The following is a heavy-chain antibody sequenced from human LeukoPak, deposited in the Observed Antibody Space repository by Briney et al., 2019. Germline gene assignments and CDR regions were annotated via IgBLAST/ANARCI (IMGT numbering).Heavy chain of an antibody. Sequence: ASVKVSCKASGFTFTSSAMQWVRQARGQRLEWIGWIVVGSGNTNYAQKFQERVTITRDMSTSTAHMELSSLRSEDTAVYYCAAAPRYYDFWSGYYHNWFDHWGQGTLVTVSS. D-gene: IGHD3-3*01. V-gene: IGHV1-58*02. CDR2: IVVGSGNT. CDR3: AAAPRYYDFWSGYYHNWFDH. J-gene: IGHJ5*02. CDR1: GFTFTSSA.